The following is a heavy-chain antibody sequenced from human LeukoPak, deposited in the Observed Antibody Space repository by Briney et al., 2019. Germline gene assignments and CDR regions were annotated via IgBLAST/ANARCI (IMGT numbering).Heavy chain of an antibody. V-gene: IGHV3-23*01. J-gene: IGHJ6*01. CDR1: GFTFGSHA. D-gene: IGHD1-26*01. Sequence: QPGGSLRLSCAASGFTFGSHAMYWVRQAPGKGLEWLSGISANAADTYYADSVKGRFTISRDNSKNTLYLEMNSLRAEDTAIYYCAKMRGHPLPKYYMDVWGQGTTVTVSS. CDR3: AKMRGHPLPKYYMDV. CDR2: ISANAADT.